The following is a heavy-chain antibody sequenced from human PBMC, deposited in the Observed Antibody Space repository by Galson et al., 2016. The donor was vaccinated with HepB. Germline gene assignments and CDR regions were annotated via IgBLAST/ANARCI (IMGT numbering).Heavy chain of an antibody. CDR2: LNPSGGAT. CDR1: GYTFTRYY. D-gene: IGHD3-10*01. Sequence: SVKVSCKASGYTFTRYYVHWVRQAPGQGLEWMGILNPSGGATTYAQKFQDRVIMTTDTSASTAYMELRSLRSDDTAVYYCARDLLWFGELRMGEMGNWGQGTLVTVSS. V-gene: IGHV1-46*01. J-gene: IGHJ1*01. CDR3: ARDLLWFGELRMGEMGN.